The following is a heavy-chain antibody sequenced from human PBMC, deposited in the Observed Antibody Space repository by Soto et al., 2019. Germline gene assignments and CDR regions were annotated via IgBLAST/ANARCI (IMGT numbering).Heavy chain of an antibody. D-gene: IGHD6-6*01. CDR3: AQLHPTYTSSYFDF. CDR1: GFTFTSYA. CDR2: LSGNGAKT. Sequence: EVQLLESGGGLVQPGGSLRLSCAASGFTFTSYAMSWVRQAPGKGLEWVSSLSGNGAKTYYADSVKGRFTISRDNSKNTVYLQMNSLSAEDTAIYYCAQLHPTYTSSYFDFGGQGTQVTVSS. V-gene: IGHV3-23*01. J-gene: IGHJ4*02.